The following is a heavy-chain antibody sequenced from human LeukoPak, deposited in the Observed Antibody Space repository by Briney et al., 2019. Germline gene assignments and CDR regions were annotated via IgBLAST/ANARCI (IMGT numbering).Heavy chain of an antibody. D-gene: IGHD3-10*01. CDR1: GYTFTGYY. CDR3: ARGQVLLWLGEPWARLNWFDP. V-gene: IGHV1-2*02. CDR2: INPNSGGT. J-gene: IGHJ5*02. Sequence: ASVKVSCKASGYTFTGYYMHWVRQAPGQGLEWMGWINPNSGGTNYAQKFQGRVTMTRDTSISTAYMELSRLRSDDTAVYYCARGQVLLWLGEPWARLNWFDPWGQGTLVTVSS.